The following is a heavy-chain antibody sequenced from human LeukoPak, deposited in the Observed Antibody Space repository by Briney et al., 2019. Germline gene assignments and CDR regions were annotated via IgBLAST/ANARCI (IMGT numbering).Heavy chain of an antibody. CDR1: GFTFSSYS. J-gene: IGHJ5*01. Sequence: QTGGSLRLPCAASGFTFSSYSMNWVRQAPGKGLEWVSGISWNSGSIGYADSVKGRFTISRDNAKNSLYLQMNSLRAEDMALYYCAKGPLYGSGSYSPNWFDPWGQGTLVTVSS. V-gene: IGHV3-9*03. D-gene: IGHD3-10*01. CDR2: ISWNSGSI. CDR3: AKGPLYGSGSYSPNWFDP.